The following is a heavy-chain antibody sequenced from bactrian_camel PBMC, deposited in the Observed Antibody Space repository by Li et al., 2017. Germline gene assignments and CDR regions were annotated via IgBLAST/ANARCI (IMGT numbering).Heavy chain of an antibody. CDR3: AAAGGSA. J-gene: IGHJ4*01. V-gene: IGHV3S40*01. D-gene: IGHD5*01. Sequence: VQLVESGGGLVQPGGSLRLSCAASGFTFSWFAMIWVRQAPGKDLEWVSAISRDGGAIYYADSVKGRFTISRDNARSTVFLQLNGLTTEDMAMYYCAAAGGSAWGQGTQVTVS. CDR2: ISRDGGAI. CDR1: GFTFSWFA.